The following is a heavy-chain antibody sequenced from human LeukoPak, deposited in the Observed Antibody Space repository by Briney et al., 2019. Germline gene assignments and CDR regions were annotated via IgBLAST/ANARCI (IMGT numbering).Heavy chain of an antibody. CDR3: ARGIAARPIDY. Sequence: SETLSLTCAVYGGSFSGYYWSWIRQPPGKGLEWIGEINHSGSTNYNPSLKSRVTISVDTSKNQFSLKLSSVTAADTAVYYCARGIAARPIDYWGQGTLVTASS. CDR2: INHSGST. J-gene: IGHJ4*02. CDR1: GGSFSGYY. D-gene: IGHD6-6*01. V-gene: IGHV4-34*01.